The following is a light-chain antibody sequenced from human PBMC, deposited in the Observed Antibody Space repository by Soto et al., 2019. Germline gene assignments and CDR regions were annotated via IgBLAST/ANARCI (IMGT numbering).Light chain of an antibody. J-gene: IGLJ1*01. CDR2: DVG. V-gene: IGLV2-11*01. CDR3: CSYAGSYTRV. Sequence: ALTQPRSVSGSPGQSVTISCTGTSSDVGGYNYVSWYQQHPGKAPKLMIYDVGKRPSGVPDRFSGSKSDNTASLTISGLQAEDEADYYCCSYAGSYTRVSGTGTKVTVL. CDR1: SSDVGGYNY.